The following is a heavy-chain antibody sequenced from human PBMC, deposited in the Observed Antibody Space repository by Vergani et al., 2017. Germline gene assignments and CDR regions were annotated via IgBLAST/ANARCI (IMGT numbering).Heavy chain of an antibody. D-gene: IGHD2-21*01. CDR2: IRFDGSNK. CDR1: GFAFDTYG. Sequence: VLLVESGGGVVQPGGSLRLSCVASGFAFDTYGMHWVRQAPGKGLEWVAFIRFDGSNKFYSDSVKGRFSIDRDNSKKTHYLQMSGLTGDDTAMYYCARDELRDAFDLWGQGTLVIVSS. CDR3: ARDELRDAFDL. V-gene: IGHV3-30*02. J-gene: IGHJ3*01.